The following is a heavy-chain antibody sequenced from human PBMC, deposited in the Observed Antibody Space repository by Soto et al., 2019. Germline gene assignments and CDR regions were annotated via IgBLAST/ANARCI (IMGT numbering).Heavy chain of an antibody. CDR3: ATVSGVGRYGFDT. Sequence: ASVKVSCKVSGYRLTELSIHWVRQAPGKGLEWIGGFDPKDGNVVYAQILADRVTLTEDTATDTVYMELRRLTSEDTAVYHCATVSGVGRYGFDTWGPGIVFTVS. D-gene: IGHD2-15*01. CDR1: GYRLTELS. V-gene: IGHV1-24*01. CDR2: FDPKDGNV. J-gene: IGHJ5*02.